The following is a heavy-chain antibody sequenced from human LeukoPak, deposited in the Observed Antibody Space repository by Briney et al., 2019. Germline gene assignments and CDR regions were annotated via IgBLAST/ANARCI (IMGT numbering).Heavy chain of an antibody. J-gene: IGHJ4*02. Sequence: SETLSLTCTVSGTSINSHYWSWIRQPPGKGLEWIGYVHHSGGANYNPSLKSRVTISVDTSKNQFSLKLSSVTAADTAVYYCASGKRWPLQSSRGQGTLVTVSS. D-gene: IGHD5-24*01. V-gene: IGHV4-59*11. CDR2: VHHSGGA. CDR1: GTSINSHY. CDR3: ASGKRWPLQSS.